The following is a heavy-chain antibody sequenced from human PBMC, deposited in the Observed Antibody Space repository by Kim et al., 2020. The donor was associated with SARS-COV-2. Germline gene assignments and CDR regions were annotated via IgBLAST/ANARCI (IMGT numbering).Heavy chain of an antibody. J-gene: IGHJ6*02. CDR1: GFTFSSYA. CDR3: ARSSGSYNYYYYGMDV. V-gene: IGHV3-30*04. D-gene: IGHD1-26*01. Sequence: GGSLRLSCAASGFTFSSYAMHWVHQAPGKGLEWVAVISYDGSNKYYADSVKGRFTISRDNSKNTLYLQMNSLRAEDTAVYYCARSSGSYNYYYYGMDVWGQGTTVTVSS. CDR2: ISYDGSNK.